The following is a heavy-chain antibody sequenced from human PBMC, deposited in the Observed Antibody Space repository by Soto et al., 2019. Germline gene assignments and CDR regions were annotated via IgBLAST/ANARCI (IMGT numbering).Heavy chain of an antibody. CDR2: IIAVRGIA. CDR3: AGSSSSRTY. V-gene: IGHV1-69*02. Sequence: SVKVSCKASGGTFSSYTIRWVRQARGQGLEWIGRIIAVRGIANYAQKFQERVTITGDKSTSTAYMELSSLRSEDTAVYYCAGSSSSRTYWGQGTLVTVS. CDR1: GGTFSSYT. J-gene: IGHJ4*02. D-gene: IGHD6-6*01.